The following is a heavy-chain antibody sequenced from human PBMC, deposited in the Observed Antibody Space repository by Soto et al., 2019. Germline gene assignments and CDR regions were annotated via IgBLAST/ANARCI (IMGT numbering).Heavy chain of an antibody. Sequence: VGSLRLSCAASGFTFSSYEMNWVRQAPGKGLEWVSYISSSGSTIYYADSVKGRFTISRDNAKNSLYLQMNSLRAEDTAVYYCARDRGATILCDYWGQGTLVTVSS. CDR2: ISSSGSTI. J-gene: IGHJ4*02. D-gene: IGHD5-12*01. CDR1: GFTFSSYE. V-gene: IGHV3-48*03. CDR3: ARDRGATILCDY.